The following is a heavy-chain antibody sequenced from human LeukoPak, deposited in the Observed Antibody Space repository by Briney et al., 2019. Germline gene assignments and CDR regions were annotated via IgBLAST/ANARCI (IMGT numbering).Heavy chain of an antibody. D-gene: IGHD3-10*02. V-gene: IGHV1-24*01. J-gene: IGHJ3*02. CDR3: ASGYWDSSAYYYVRDVFDI. Sequence: GASVKVSCKVSGYTLTELSMHWVRQAPGKGPERMGSFDPAENETIYEQKFQGRVTMTEDTSTDTAYMELSSLKSEDTAVYYCASGYWDSSAYYYVRDVFDIWGKGTTVTISS. CDR2: FDPAENET. CDR1: GYTLTELS.